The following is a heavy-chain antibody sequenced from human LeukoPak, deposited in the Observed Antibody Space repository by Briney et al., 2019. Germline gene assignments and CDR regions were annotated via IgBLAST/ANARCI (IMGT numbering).Heavy chain of an antibody. V-gene: IGHV4-34*01. CDR2: INHSGST. CDR3: ARGPHSSGWTYYYYYGMDV. CDR1: GGSFSGYY. Sequence: SETLSLTCAVYGGSFSGYYWSWIRQPPGKGLEWIGEINHSGSTNYNPSLKSRVTISVDTSKNQFSLKLSSVTAVDTAVYYCARGPHSSGWTYYYYYGMDVWGQGTTVTVSS. J-gene: IGHJ6*02. D-gene: IGHD6-19*01.